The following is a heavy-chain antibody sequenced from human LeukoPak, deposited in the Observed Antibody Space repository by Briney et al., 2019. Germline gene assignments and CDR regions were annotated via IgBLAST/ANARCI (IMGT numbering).Heavy chain of an antibody. D-gene: IGHD3-22*01. Sequence: GGSLRLSFVASGLSFSSYWMAWVRQAPGKGLEWVANIQYDGTHKFYADSVKGRFTISRDNAKNSLFLEMNSLRADDTAVYFCASSHDSSGNDWGQGTLVTVSS. CDR1: GLSFSSYW. J-gene: IGHJ4*02. V-gene: IGHV3-7*01. CDR2: IQYDGTHK. CDR3: ASSHDSSGND.